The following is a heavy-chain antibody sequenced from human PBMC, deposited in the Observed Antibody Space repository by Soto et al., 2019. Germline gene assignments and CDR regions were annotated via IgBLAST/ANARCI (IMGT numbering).Heavy chain of an antibody. CDR3: VKDSDGIVTSRWFDS. CDR2: LSGGGAAT. D-gene: IGHD1-26*01. CDR1: GFTFSSSA. J-gene: IGHJ5*01. Sequence: PGGSLRLSCAASGFTFSSSAMSWVRQAPGKGLEWVSSLSGGGAATYYADSVRGRFSLSRDTAKNTLFLQMNSLRVEDTALYYCVKDSDGIVTSRWFDSWGQGTLVTVSS. V-gene: IGHV3-23*01.